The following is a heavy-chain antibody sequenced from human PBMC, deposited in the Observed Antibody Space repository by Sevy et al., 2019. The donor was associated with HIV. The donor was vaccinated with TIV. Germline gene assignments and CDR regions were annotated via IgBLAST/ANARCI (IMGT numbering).Heavy chain of an antibody. D-gene: IGHD2-15*01. CDR1: GFTFSDYY. V-gene: IGHV3-11*06. CDR3: ARASGYCSGGSCYALSHYYYGMDV. CDR2: ISSSSSYT. Sequence: GGSLRLSCAASGFTFSDYYMSWIRQAPGKGLEWVSYISSSSSYTNYADSVKGRFTISRDNAKNSLYLQMNSLRAEDTAVYYCARASGYCSGGSCYALSHYYYGMDVWGQGTTVTVSS. J-gene: IGHJ6*02.